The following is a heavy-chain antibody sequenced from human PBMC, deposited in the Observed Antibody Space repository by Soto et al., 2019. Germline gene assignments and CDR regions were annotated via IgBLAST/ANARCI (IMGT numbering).Heavy chain of an antibody. CDR2: ISYDGSNK. V-gene: IGHV3-30*18. CDR1: GFTFSSYG. CDR3: AKPARNDDSSGYYYDNWFDP. Sequence: GGSLRLSCAASGFTFSSYGMHWVRQAPGKGLEWVAVISYDGSNKYYADSVKGRFTISRDNSKNTLYLQMNSLRAEDTAVYYCAKPARNDDSSGYYYDNWFDPWGQGTLVTVSS. D-gene: IGHD3-22*01. J-gene: IGHJ5*02.